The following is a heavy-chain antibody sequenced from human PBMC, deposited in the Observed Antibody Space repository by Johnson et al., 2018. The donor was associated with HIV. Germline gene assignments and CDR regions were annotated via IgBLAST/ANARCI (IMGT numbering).Heavy chain of an antibody. Sequence: QVQLVESGGGGVQPGRSLRLSCVVSGVTFSTYAMHWVRQAPGKGLEWVAVISYDGSDKDYADSVKGRFTISRDSSKNTLYLQMNSLRAEDTAVYYCAREVDAFDMWGQGTLVTVSS. J-gene: IGHJ3*02. CDR1: GVTFSTYA. CDR2: ISYDGSDK. V-gene: IGHV3-30*04. CDR3: AREVDAFDM.